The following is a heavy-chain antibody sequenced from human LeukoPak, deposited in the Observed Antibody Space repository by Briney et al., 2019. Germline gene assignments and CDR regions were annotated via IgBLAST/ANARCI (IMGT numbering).Heavy chain of an antibody. V-gene: IGHV4-39*01. D-gene: IGHD3-3*01. CDR1: GGSISSNNYY. Sequence: TSETLSLTCTVSGGSISSNNYYWGWIRQPPGRGLEWIGSIYYSGSTYYNPSLNRRVTISVDTSKNQFSLRLSSVTAADTAVYSCASLAGHFLMDYYYYRDVWGKGTTVTVSS. CDR2: IYYSGST. CDR3: ASLAGHFLMDYYYYRDV. J-gene: IGHJ6*03.